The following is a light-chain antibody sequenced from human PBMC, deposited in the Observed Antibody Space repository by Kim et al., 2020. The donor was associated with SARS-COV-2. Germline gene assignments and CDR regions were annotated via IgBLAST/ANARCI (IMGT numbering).Light chain of an antibody. V-gene: IGLV3-9*01. Sequence: SYELTQPLSVSVAPGQTASVSCGGDNIGTKTVHWYQQTPGQAPVLVIFRDHNRPSGIPERFSASKSMNTATLTISRAQAEDEADYYCQVWAGNTSVFGT. CDR3: QVWAGNTSV. CDR2: RDH. CDR1: NIGTKT. J-gene: IGLJ1*01.